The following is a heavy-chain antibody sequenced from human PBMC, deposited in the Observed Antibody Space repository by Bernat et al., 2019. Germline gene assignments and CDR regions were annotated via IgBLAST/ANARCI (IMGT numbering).Heavy chain of an antibody. D-gene: IGHD3-16*02. Sequence: QVQLVESGGGVVQPGRSLRLSCAASGFTFSSYAMHWVRQAPGKGLEWVAVISYDGSNKYYADSVKGRFTISRDNSKNTLYLQMNSLRAEDTAVYYCARESASDYIWGSYRYSWYFDLWGRGTLVTVSS. CDR1: GFTFSSYA. CDR3: ARESASDYIWGSYRYSWYFDL. CDR2: ISYDGSNK. V-gene: IGHV3-30*01. J-gene: IGHJ2*01.